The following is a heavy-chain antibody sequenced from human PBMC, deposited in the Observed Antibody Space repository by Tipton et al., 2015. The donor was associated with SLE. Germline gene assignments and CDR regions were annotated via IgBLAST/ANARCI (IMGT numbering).Heavy chain of an antibody. D-gene: IGHD6-6*01. V-gene: IGHV3-53*01. J-gene: IGHJ6*02. Sequence: LEWVSVIYSGGSTYYADSEKGRFTISRDNSKNTLYLQMNSLRAEDTAVYYCAGQLVLDYYGMDVWGQGTTVTVSS. CDR3: AGQLVLDYYGMDV. CDR2: IYSGGST.